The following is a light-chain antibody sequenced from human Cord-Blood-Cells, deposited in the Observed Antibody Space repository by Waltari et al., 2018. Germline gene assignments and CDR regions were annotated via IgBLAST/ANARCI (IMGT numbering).Light chain of an antibody. Sequence: QSALTQPASVSGSPGQSITISCTGTSSDVGSYNLVSWYQQHPGKAPKLMIYEGSKRPSGVSKRFAGSKSCNTASLTSSGLQAEDEADYYCCSYAGSSTWVFGGGTKLTVL. V-gene: IGLV2-23*01. CDR2: EGS. CDR1: SSDVGSYNL. CDR3: CSYAGSSTWV. J-gene: IGLJ3*02.